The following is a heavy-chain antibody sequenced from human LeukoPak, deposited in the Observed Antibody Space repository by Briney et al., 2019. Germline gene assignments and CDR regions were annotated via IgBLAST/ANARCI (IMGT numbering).Heavy chain of an antibody. CDR3: ARGDGAYCGGDCSNLFDY. CDR1: GGSISSYY. J-gene: IGHJ4*02. D-gene: IGHD2-21*01. Sequence: SETLSLTCTVSGGSISSYYWSWIRQPPGKGLEWIGYIYYSGSTNYNPSLKSRVTISVDTSKNQFSLKLSSVTAADTAVYYCARGDGAYCGGDCSNLFDYWGQGTLVTVSS. CDR2: IYYSGST. V-gene: IGHV4-59*01.